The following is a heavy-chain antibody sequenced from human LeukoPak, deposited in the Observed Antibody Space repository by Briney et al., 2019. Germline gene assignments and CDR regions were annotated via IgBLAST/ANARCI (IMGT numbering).Heavy chain of an antibody. V-gene: IGHV4-38-2*02. CDR1: GYSISSGYY. D-gene: IGHD3-22*01. Sequence: PSETLSLTCTVSGYSISSGYYWGWIRQPPGKGLEWIGSIYHSGITYYNPSLKSRVTISVDTSKNQFSLKLSSVTAADTAVYYCARGDYYYDSSGYGAFGIWGQGTMVTVSS. CDR2: IYHSGIT. CDR3: ARGDYYYDSSGYGAFGI. J-gene: IGHJ3*02.